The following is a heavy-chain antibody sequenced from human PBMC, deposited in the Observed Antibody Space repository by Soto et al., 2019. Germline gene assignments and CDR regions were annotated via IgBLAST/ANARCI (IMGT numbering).Heavy chain of an antibody. D-gene: IGHD3-16*02. V-gene: IGHV3-23*01. Sequence: ALRLSCAASGFTFSSYAMSWVRQAPGKGLEWVSAISGSGGSTYYADSVKGRFTISRDNSKNTMYLQMNSLRAEDTAVYYCAKGYFDYVWGRIVRFDYWGQGTLVTVSS. J-gene: IGHJ4*02. CDR3: AKGYFDYVWGRIVRFDY. CDR2: ISGSGGST. CDR1: GFTFSSYA.